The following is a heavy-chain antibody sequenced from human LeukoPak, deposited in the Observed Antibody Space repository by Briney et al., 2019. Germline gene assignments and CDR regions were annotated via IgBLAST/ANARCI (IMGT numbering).Heavy chain of an antibody. Sequence: SQTLSLTCTVSGGSISSGDYYWSWIRQPPGKGLEWIGYIYYSGSTYYNPSLKSRVTISVDTSKNQFSLKLSSVTAADTAVYYCARVFRGSGSYSYWGQGTLVTVSS. CDR2: IYYSGST. J-gene: IGHJ4*02. D-gene: IGHD3-10*01. CDR1: GGSISSGDYY. V-gene: IGHV4-30-4*08. CDR3: ARVFRGSGSYSY.